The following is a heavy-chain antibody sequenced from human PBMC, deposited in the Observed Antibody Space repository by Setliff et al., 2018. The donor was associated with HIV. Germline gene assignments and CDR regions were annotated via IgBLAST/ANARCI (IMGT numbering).Heavy chain of an antibody. CDR3: ARDPYYNFVLGYFDL. Sequence: KTSETLSLTCTVSGGSISSHYWSWIRQPPGKGLEWIGSIYYSGSTNYNPSLKSRVTISVDTSKNQFSLKLSSVTAADTAVYYCARDPYYNFVLGYFDLWGRGTLVTVSS. V-gene: IGHV4-59*11. J-gene: IGHJ2*01. D-gene: IGHD3-3*01. CDR2: IYYSGST. CDR1: GGSISSHY.